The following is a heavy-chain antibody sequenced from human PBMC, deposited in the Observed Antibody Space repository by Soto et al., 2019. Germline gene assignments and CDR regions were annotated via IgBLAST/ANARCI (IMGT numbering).Heavy chain of an antibody. CDR2: IIYDGSTK. CDR1: GFTFSSYG. J-gene: IGHJ4*02. D-gene: IGHD3-10*01. V-gene: IGHV3-30*18. CDR3: AKDRMGAGVRGYFDY. Sequence: QVQLVESGGGVVQPARSLSLSCAASGFTFSSYGMHWVRQAPGKGLEWVAVIIYDGSTKYYADSVKGRFTISRDNSKSTLYLQMNSLRAEDTAVYYCAKDRMGAGVRGYFDYWGQGTLVTVSS.